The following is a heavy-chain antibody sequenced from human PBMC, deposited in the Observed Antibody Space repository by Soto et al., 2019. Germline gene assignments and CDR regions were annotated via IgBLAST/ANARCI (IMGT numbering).Heavy chain of an antibody. D-gene: IGHD2-15*01. CDR3: AKGLDFGSSGGSCWRGGMDV. CDR2: ISWNSGSI. V-gene: IGHV3-9*01. J-gene: IGHJ6*02. CDR1: GCKCVDHA. Sequence: VGPQRHSWTAAGCKCVDHAGRWVRQDPGKGLEWVSGISWNSGSIGYADSVKGRFTISRDNAKNSLYLQMNSLRAEDTALYYCAKGLDFGSSGGSCWRGGMDVWGQGPTVTVSS.